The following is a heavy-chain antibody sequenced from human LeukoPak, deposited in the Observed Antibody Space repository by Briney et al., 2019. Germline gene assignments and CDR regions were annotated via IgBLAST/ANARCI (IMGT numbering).Heavy chain of an antibody. CDR1: GYTFTSYG. D-gene: IGHD2-2*01. V-gene: IGHV1-18*01. J-gene: IGHJ4*02. Sequence: ASAKVSCKASGYTFTSYGISWVRQAPGQGLEWMGWISAYNGNTNYAQKLQGRVTMTTDTSTSTAYMELRSLRSDDTAVYYCARGLCSSTSCYSGPDYWGQGTLVTVSS. CDR2: ISAYNGNT. CDR3: ARGLCSSTSCYSGPDY.